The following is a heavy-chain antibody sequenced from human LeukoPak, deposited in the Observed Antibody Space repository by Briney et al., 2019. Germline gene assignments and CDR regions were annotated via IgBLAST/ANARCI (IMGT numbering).Heavy chain of an antibody. CDR1: GFTFSSYA. CDR3: AAPGGSSTGRFDY. CDR2: ISYDGSNK. J-gene: IGHJ4*02. D-gene: IGHD6-13*01. Sequence: GGSLRLSCAASGFTFSSYAMQWVRQAPGKGLEWVAVISYDGSNKYYADSVKGRFTISRDNSKNTLYLQMNSLRAEDTAVYYCAAPGGSSTGRFDYWGQGTLVTVSS. V-gene: IGHV3-30-3*01.